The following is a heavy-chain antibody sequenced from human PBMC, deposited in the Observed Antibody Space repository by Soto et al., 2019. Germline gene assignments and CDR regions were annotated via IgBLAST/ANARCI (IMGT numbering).Heavy chain of an antibody. Sequence: GGSLRLSCVTSGFSFSTFWLNWVRQAPGRGLEWVANINQDGSEKYYVDSVKGRFTISRDNAQNSLYLQMNSLRVEDTAVYYCARGGPTGSSKGTLVNYWGQGTLVTVSS. CDR1: GFSFSTFW. CDR3: ARGGPTGSSKGTLVNY. J-gene: IGHJ4*02. V-gene: IGHV3-7*05. CDR2: INQDGSEK. D-gene: IGHD1-26*01.